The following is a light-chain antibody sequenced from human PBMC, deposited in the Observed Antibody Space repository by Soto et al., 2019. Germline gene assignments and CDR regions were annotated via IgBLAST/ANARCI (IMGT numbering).Light chain of an antibody. J-gene: IGLJ2*01. CDR1: SSNIGSNY. CDR2: RNN. Sequence: QAVVTQPPSASGTPGQRVTISCSGTSSNIGSNYVYWYQQFPGTAPKLLIYRNNQRPSGVPDRFSGSTSGTSASLAISGLRSEDEADYYCASWDDSLSGHVEIGGGTKLTVL. V-gene: IGLV1-47*01. CDR3: ASWDDSLSGHVE.